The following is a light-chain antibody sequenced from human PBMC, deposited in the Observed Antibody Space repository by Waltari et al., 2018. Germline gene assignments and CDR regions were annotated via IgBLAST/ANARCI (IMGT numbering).Light chain of an antibody. V-gene: IGKV1-33*01. CDR3: QHYDYLHVYT. J-gene: IGKJ2*01. CDR1: QDISKY. CDR2: DTS. Sequence: DIHMTQSPSSLSASVGDRVTLTCQASQDISKYLNWYQQKPGKAPKLLIYDTSNLQSGVPSRFSGSGSGTDVTFTISSLQPEDIATYYCQHYDYLHVYTFGQGTKLEIK.